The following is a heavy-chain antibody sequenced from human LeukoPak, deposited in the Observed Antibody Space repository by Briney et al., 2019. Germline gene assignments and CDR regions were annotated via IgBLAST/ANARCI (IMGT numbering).Heavy chain of an antibody. CDR2: IYYSAST. J-gene: IGHJ5*02. D-gene: IGHD4-17*01. CDR3: ARLEEDYGDYADSWFDP. Sequence: SETLSLTCTVSGGSISSYYWSWIRQPPGKGLEGIGYIYYSASTNYNPSLESRVTISVDTSKNQFSLKPSSVTAADTAVYYCARLEEDYGDYADSWFDPWGQGTLVTVSS. V-gene: IGHV4-59*01. CDR1: GGSISSYY.